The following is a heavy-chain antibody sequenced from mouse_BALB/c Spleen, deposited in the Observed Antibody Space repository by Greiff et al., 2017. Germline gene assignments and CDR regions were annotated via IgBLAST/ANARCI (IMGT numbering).Heavy chain of an antibody. CDR1: GFSLTSYG. CDR3: ASPYDYDAWFAY. Sequence: VQLVESGPGLVAPSQSLSITCTVSGFSLTSYGVHWVRQPPGKGLEWLGVIWAGGSTNYNSALMSRLSISKDNSKSQVFLKMNSLQTDDTAMYYCASPYDYDAWFAYWGQGTLVTVSA. J-gene: IGHJ3*01. CDR2: IWAGGST. D-gene: IGHD2-4*01. V-gene: IGHV2-9*02.